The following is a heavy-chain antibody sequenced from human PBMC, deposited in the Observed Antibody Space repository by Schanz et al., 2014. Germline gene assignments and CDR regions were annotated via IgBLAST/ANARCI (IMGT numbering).Heavy chain of an antibody. V-gene: IGHV3-23*01. J-gene: IGHJ5*02. CDR1: GFSLDIFA. CDR2: FNDGGVNK. D-gene: IGHD3-10*01. CDR3: ARPALWFGDNCFDP. Sequence: EVQLLESGGGLVEPGGSLRLSCATSGFSLDIFAVSWVRQAPGKGLEWVSSFNDGGVNKYYADSVKGRFTISRDNAKNSLYLEMNSLRAEDTAVYYCARPALWFGDNCFDPWGQGTLVTVSS.